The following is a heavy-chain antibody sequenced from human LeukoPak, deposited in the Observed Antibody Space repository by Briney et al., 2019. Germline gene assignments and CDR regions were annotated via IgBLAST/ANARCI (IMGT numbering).Heavy chain of an antibody. J-gene: IGHJ4*02. CDR2: ISSSSSYI. CDR1: GFTFSSYS. D-gene: IGHD2-21*02. CDR3: ARGVTAHLRGDY. Sequence: SGGSLRLSCATSGFTFSSYSFNWVRQAPGMGLEWVSSISSSSSYIYYADSVKGRFTISRDNSKNTLYLQMNSLRAEDTAVYYCARGVTAHLRGDYWGQGTLVTVSS. V-gene: IGHV3-21*04.